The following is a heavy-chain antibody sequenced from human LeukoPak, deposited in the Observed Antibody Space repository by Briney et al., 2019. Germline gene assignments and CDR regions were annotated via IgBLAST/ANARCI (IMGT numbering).Heavy chain of an antibody. CDR3: AMGMSTFGGVIVIPEVY. V-gene: IGHV4-61*02. Sequence: SETLSLTCTVSGGSISSGSYYWSWIRQPAGKGLEWIGRIYTSGSTNYNPSLKSRVTISVDMSKNQFSLKLSSVTAADTAVYYCAMGMSTFGGVIVIPEVYWGQGTLVTVSS. D-gene: IGHD3-16*02. CDR2: IYTSGST. CDR1: GGSISSGSYY. J-gene: IGHJ4*02.